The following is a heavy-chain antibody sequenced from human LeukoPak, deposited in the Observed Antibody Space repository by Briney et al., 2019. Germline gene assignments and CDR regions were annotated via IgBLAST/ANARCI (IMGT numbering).Heavy chain of an antibody. D-gene: IGHD4-11*01. CDR1: VFTFSSYW. J-gene: IGHJ6*03. Sequence: PGGSLRLSCAASVFTFSSYWMSWLRQAPGKGLEWVANIKQDGSEKYYVDSVKGRFTISRDNAKNPLYLQMNSLRAEDTAVYYCARSAVTHYSNYWFGFQGIYYYYYYYMDVRGKGTTVTVSS. CDR3: ARSAVTHYSNYWFGFQGIYYYYYYYMDV. CDR2: IKQDGSEK. V-gene: IGHV3-7*01.